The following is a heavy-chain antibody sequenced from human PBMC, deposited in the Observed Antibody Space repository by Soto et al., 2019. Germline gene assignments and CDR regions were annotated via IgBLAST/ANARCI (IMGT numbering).Heavy chain of an antibody. CDR2: INHSGSA. V-gene: IGHV4-34*01. Sequence: QVLLQQWGAGRLKPSETLSLTCAVYGGSFIDYSWGWNRQSPGTGLEWIGEINHSGSANYNPSLKSRVTISVDTSKNQFSLKSYSMTAADAAVYYCARVSDYWSQGTLVTVSS. J-gene: IGHJ4*02. CDR1: GGSFIDYS. CDR3: ARVSDY.